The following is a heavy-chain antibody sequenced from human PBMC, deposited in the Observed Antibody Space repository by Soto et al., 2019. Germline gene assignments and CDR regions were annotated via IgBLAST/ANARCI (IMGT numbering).Heavy chain of an antibody. CDR3: AKDRLLSDLGDGMDV. CDR2: VSSDGDYK. J-gene: IGHJ6*02. CDR1: GFTFSSYG. D-gene: IGHD2-2*01. Sequence: QVQLVESGGGVVQPGRSLRLSCAASGFTFSSYGIHWVRQAPGKGLDWVAVVSSDGDYKYYANSGKGRFTISRDNSKNTLYLQMNSLRAEDTAVYFCAKDRLLSDLGDGMDVWGQGTTVTVSS. V-gene: IGHV3-30*18.